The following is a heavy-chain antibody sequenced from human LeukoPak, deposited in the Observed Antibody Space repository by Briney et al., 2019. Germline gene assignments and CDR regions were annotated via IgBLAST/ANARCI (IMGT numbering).Heavy chain of an antibody. J-gene: IGHJ4*02. CDR1: GFTFSSYG. CDR3: AKDDVKWELLSFCDY. V-gene: IGHV3-30*02. CDR2: IRYDGSNK. D-gene: IGHD1-26*01. Sequence: GGSLRLSCAASGFTFSSYGMHWVRQAPGKGLEWVAFIRYDGSNKYYADSVKGRFTISRDNSKNTLYLQMNSLRAEDTAVYYCAKDDVKWELLSFCDYWGQGTLVTVSS.